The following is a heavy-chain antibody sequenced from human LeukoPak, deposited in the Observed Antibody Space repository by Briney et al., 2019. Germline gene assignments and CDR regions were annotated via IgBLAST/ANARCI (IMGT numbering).Heavy chain of an antibody. V-gene: IGHV4-59*01. CDR1: GGSISSYY. D-gene: IGHD2-21*02. CDR2: IYYSGST. CDR3: ARGGVVTVIPEVH. J-gene: IGHJ4*02. Sequence: SETPSLTCTVSGGSISSYYWSWIRQPPGKGLEWIGYIYYSGSTNYNPSLKSRVTISVDTSKNQFSLKLSSVTAADTAVYYCARGGVVTVIPEVHWGQGTLVTVSS.